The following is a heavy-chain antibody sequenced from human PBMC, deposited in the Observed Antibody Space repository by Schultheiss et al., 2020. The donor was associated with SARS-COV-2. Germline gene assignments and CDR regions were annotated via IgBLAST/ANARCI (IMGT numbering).Heavy chain of an antibody. CDR2: ISSSSSYI. D-gene: IGHD6-19*01. Sequence: GGSLRLSCAASGFTFSSYSMNWVRQAPGKGLEWVSSISSSSSYIYYADSVKGRFTISRDNSKNMVSLQMNSLRPEDTAVYYCARSPVAERYFGLDVWGQGTTVTVSS. J-gene: IGHJ6*02. CDR1: GFTFSSYS. CDR3: ARSPVAERYFGLDV. V-gene: IGHV3-21*06.